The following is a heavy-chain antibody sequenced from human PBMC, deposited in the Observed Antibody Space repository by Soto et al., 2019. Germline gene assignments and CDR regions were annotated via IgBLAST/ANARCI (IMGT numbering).Heavy chain of an antibody. CDR3: AKALGYCSSTSCYTPFDY. CDR2: LSGSGGST. V-gene: IGHV3-23*01. CDR1: GFTFSSYA. Sequence: GGSLRLSCAASGFTFSSYAMSWVRQAPGKGLEWVSALSGSGGSTYYADSVKGRFTISRDNSKNTLYLQRNRLRAEDADVYDCAKALGYCSSTSCYTPFDYGGQGTLVTVSS. J-gene: IGHJ4*02. D-gene: IGHD2-2*02.